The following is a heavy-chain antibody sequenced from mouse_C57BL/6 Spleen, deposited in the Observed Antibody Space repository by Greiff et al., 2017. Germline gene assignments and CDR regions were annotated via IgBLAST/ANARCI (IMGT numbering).Heavy chain of an antibody. CDR1: GYSFTSYY. Sequence: VQLQQSGPELVKPGASVKISCKASGYSFTSYYIHWVKQRPGQGLEWIGWIYPGSGNTKYHEKVKGKATLTADTSSSTAYMQLSSLTSEDSAVYYCARTMVTTWDPFAYWGQGTLVTVSA. D-gene: IGHD2-2*01. CDR2: IYPGSGNT. V-gene: IGHV1-66*01. CDR3: ARTMVTTWDPFAY. J-gene: IGHJ3*01.